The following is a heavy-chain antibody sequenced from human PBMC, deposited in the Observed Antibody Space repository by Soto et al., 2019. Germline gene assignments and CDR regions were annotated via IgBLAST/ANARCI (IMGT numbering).Heavy chain of an antibody. J-gene: IGHJ4*02. CDR2: VGGSGDST. D-gene: IGHD2-15*01. Sequence: EVQLLDSGGGLVQPGGSLRLSCAASGFTFSNYAMSWVRQAPGKGLEWVSGVGGSGDSTYYADSVKGRFTISRDNSKDTLYLQMNSLRAEDTAVYYCAMSPLGYCSGGSCYPPHYFDYWGQGTLVTVSS. V-gene: IGHV3-23*01. CDR1: GFTFSNYA. CDR3: AMSPLGYCSGGSCYPPHYFDY.